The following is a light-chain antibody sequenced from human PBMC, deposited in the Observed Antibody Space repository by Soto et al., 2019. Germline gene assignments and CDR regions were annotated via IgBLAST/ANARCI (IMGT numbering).Light chain of an antibody. CDR3: QQYNSYS. V-gene: IGKV1-5*03. CDR1: QSISIW. Sequence: DIQMTQSPSTLSASVGDRVTITGRASQSISIWLAWYQQKPGKAPNLLIYKASSLESGVPSRFSGSGSGTEFTLTISSLQPDDFATYYCQQYNSYSFGPGTKVDIK. CDR2: KAS. J-gene: IGKJ3*01.